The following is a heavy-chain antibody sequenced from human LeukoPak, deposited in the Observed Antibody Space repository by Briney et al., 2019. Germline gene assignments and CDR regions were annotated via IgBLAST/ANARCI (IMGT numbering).Heavy chain of an antibody. Sequence: GGSLRLSCAAFGFAFSSYWMSWVRQAPGKGLEWVANIKQDGSEKYYVDSVKGRFTISRDNAKNSLYLQMNSLRAEDTAVYYCARDGNDSSGPWDYWGQGTLVTVSS. CDR2: IKQDGSEK. D-gene: IGHD3-22*01. CDR3: ARDGNDSSGPWDY. CDR1: GFAFSSYW. J-gene: IGHJ4*02. V-gene: IGHV3-7*01.